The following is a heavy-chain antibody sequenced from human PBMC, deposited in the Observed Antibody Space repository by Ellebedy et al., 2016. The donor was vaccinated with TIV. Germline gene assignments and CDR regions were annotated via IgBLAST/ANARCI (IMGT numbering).Heavy chain of an antibody. CDR3: AKDLPRLAAAGIMSLGLLNYYGMDV. CDR1: GFTFSSYG. D-gene: IGHD6-13*01. Sequence: GESLKISXAASGFTFSSYGMHWVRQAPGKGLEWVAVISYDGSNKYYADSVKGRFTISRDNSKNTLYLQMNSLRAEDTAVYYCAKDLPRLAAAGIMSLGLLNYYGMDVWGQGTTVTVSS. J-gene: IGHJ6*02. CDR2: ISYDGSNK. V-gene: IGHV3-30*18.